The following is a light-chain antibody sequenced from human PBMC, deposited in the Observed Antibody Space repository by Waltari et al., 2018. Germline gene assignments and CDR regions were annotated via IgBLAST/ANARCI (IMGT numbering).Light chain of an antibody. CDR2: YDS. CDR3: LVWHSTTDHHGV. Sequence: VSVAPGETARITCGGDNIGSKSVHWYQQRPGQAPVLVISYDSDRPSGIPERFSGSNSGNTATLTISWVEADDEADYYCLVWHSTTDHHGVFGGGTKLTVL. V-gene: IGLV3-21*04. J-gene: IGLJ2*01. CDR1: NIGSKS.